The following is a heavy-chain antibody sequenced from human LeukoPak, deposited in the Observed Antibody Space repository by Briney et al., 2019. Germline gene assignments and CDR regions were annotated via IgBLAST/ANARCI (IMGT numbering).Heavy chain of an antibody. J-gene: IGHJ4*02. CDR1: GFDFSSYT. CDR2: ISASSAYI. V-gene: IGHV3-21*01. CDR3: ARESATSSFSFDS. Sequence: GGSLRLSCAASGFDFSSYTMNWVRQAPRKGLEWVSSISASSAYIFYADSVKGRFTVSRDNAKSSLFLQMDRLSVEDTAVYYCARESATSSFSFDSWGQGVLVPVSS. D-gene: IGHD5-24*01.